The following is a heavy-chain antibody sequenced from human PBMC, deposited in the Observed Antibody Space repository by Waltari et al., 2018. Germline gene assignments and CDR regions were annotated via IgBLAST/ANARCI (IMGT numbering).Heavy chain of an antibody. D-gene: IGHD5-12*01. V-gene: IGHV3-48*01. Sequence: EVHLVASGGGLVQPGESLSLSCAASGFTFSTYNMNWVRQAPGKGLEWVSYISSTTTTDYADYVKGRFTISRDNAKNSLYLQMNSLRAEDTALYYCARGRNGYIQDVFDIWGQGTMVSVSS. CDR1: GFTFSTYN. J-gene: IGHJ3*02. CDR2: ISSTTTT. CDR3: ARGRNGYIQDVFDI.